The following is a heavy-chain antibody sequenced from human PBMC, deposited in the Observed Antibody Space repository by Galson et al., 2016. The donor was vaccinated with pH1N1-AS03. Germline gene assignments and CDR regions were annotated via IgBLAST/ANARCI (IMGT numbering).Heavy chain of an antibody. CDR3: ARDPRGPCSSATCATTYYFGMDV. Sequence: SVKVSCKASGYIFTDFYVHWVRQAPGQGLEWMGWINPENGVTNYAQKFQAWVTMTGDTSISTAYMGLHGLKSDDTAVYYCARDPRGPCSSATCATTYYFGMDVWGQGTTVIVSS. V-gene: IGHV1-2*04. J-gene: IGHJ6*02. D-gene: IGHD1-26*01. CDR1: GYIFTDFY. CDR2: INPENGVT.